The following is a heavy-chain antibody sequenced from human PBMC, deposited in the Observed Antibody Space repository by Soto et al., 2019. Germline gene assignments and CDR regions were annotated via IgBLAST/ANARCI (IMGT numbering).Heavy chain of an antibody. Sequence: GASVKVSCKASGYTFTSYYMHWVRQDPGQGLEWMGIINPSGGSTSYAQKFQGRVTMTRDTSTSTVYMELSSLRSEDTAVYYCARGADVLRYFDWLLTVDAFDIWGQGTMVTVSS. CDR2: INPSGGST. D-gene: IGHD3-9*01. V-gene: IGHV1-46*03. CDR1: GYTFTSYY. J-gene: IGHJ3*02. CDR3: ARGADVLRYFDWLLTVDAFDI.